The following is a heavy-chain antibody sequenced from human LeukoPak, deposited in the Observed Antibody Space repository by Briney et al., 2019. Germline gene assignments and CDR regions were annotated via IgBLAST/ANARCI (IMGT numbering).Heavy chain of an antibody. CDR1: GGSISSYY. D-gene: IGHD5-18*01. Sequence: KPSETLSLTCTVSGGSISSYYWSWIRQPPGKGLEWFGYIYYSGSNTYNPSLKTRVTITVDTSRHQFSLKLNSVTAAETDVYYCARHYRQLWFSWFDPWGQGTLVTVSS. CDR2: IYYSGSN. J-gene: IGHJ5*02. CDR3: ARHYRQLWFSWFDP. V-gene: IGHV4-59*08.